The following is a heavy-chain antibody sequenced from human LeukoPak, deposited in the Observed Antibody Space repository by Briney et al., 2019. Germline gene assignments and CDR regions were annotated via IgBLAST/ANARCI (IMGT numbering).Heavy chain of an antibody. J-gene: IGHJ5*02. D-gene: IGHD1-26*01. V-gene: IGHV1-69*04. CDR3: ATYSGSYWGGNWFDP. Sequence: SVKVSCTASGGTFSSYAISWVRQAPGQGLEWMGSIIPIFGIANYAQKFQGRVTITADKSTSTAYMELSSPRSEDTAVYYCATYSGSYWGGNWFDPWGQGTLVTVSS. CDR2: IIPIFGIA. CDR1: GGTFSSYA.